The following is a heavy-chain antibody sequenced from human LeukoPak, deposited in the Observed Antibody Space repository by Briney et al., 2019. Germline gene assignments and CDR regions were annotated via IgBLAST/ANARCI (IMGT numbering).Heavy chain of an antibody. J-gene: IGHJ3*02. CDR2: ISGIGGST. Sequence: GGSLRLSCAASGFTFSSYAMSWVRQAPGKGLEWVSAISGIGGSTYYADSVKGRFTISRDNSKNTLYLQMNSLRAEDTAVYYCAKDIPPYSGSYPDAFDIWGQGTMVTVSS. CDR1: GFTFSSYA. D-gene: IGHD1-26*01. V-gene: IGHV3-23*01. CDR3: AKDIPPYSGSYPDAFDI.